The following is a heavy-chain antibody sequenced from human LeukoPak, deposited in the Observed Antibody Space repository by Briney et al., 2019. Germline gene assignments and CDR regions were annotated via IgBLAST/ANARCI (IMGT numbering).Heavy chain of an antibody. V-gene: IGHV4-59*01. CDR1: SGSITGYY. Sequence: SETLSLTCTVSSGSITGYYWSWIRQPPGKGLEWIGYVYATGTTNYNPSLKTRATISIDTSKNQLSLTLTSVTAADTAVYYCARTPAGYYYYMDVWGKGTTVTVSS. CDR2: VYATGTT. CDR3: ARTPAGYYYYMDV. J-gene: IGHJ6*03.